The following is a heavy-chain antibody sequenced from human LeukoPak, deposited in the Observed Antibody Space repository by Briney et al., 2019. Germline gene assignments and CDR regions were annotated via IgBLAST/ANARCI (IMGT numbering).Heavy chain of an antibody. V-gene: IGHV3-7*01. CDR2: IKQDGSEK. CDR1: GVTFSRYW. Sequence: GGSLRLSCAASGVTFSRYWMTWGRQAPGKGLEWVANIKQDGSEKYYVNSVKGRFTISRDNAKNSLYLHMNSLRAEDTAVYYCARGGITIFGVVITNDYWGQGTLVTVSS. CDR3: ARGGITIFGVVITNDY. D-gene: IGHD3-3*01. J-gene: IGHJ4*02.